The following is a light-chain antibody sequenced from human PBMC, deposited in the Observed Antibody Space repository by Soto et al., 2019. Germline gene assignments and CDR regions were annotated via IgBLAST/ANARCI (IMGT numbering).Light chain of an antibody. V-gene: IGLV2-8*01. CDR3: SSYAGSNRVV. CDR2: EVN. CDR1: SSDVGGYNY. J-gene: IGLJ2*01. Sequence: QSVLTQPPSASGSPGQSVTISCTGTSSDVGGYNYVSWYQQHPGKAPKLIIYEVNKRPSGVPARFSGSKSGNMASLTVSGLQAEDEADYYCSSYAGSNRVVFGGGTKLTVL.